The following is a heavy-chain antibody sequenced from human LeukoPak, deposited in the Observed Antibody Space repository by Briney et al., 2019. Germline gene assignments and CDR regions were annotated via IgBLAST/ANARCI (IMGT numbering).Heavy chain of an antibody. J-gene: IGHJ6*02. CDR2: INHSGST. V-gene: IGHV4-34*01. CDR3: ARDQRGVRGVSYGGYYGMDV. D-gene: IGHD3-10*01. CDR1: GGSFSGYY. Sequence: SETLSLTCAVYGGSFSGYYWSWIRQPPGKGLEWIGEINHSGSTNYNPSLKSRVTISVDTSKNQFSLKLSSVTAADTAVYYCARDQRGVRGVSYGGYYGMDVWGQGNTVTVSS.